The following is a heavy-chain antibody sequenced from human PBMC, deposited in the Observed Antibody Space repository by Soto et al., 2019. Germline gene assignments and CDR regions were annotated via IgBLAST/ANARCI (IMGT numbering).Heavy chain of an antibody. J-gene: IGHJ4*02. V-gene: IGHV3-23*01. D-gene: IGHD3-10*01. CDR3: AKGVCGGNSVYFDN. Sequence: PGGSLRLSCVASGFTFSIYAMNWFRQAPGKGLEWVSVISGYGDNTYYADSVKGRFTLSRDNSKNTLYLQMNSLRAEDTAVYYCAKGVCGGNSVYFDNWGQGTVVTVSS. CDR1: GFTFSIYA. CDR2: ISGYGDNT.